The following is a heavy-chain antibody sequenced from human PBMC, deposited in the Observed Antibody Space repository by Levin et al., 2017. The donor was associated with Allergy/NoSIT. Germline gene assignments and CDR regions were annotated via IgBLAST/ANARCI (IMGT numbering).Heavy chain of an antibody. D-gene: IGHD6-19*01. CDR1: GFTFDDYG. CDR3: ARGSTGGSSGWYGSY. V-gene: IGHV3-20*04. CDR2: INWNGGST. J-gene: IGHJ4*02. Sequence: GGSLRLSCVASGFTFDDYGMSWVRQAPGKGLEWVSGINWNGGSTGYADSVKGRFTISRDSAKNSLYLQMNSLRAEDTALYYCARGSTGGSSGWYGSYWGQGTLVTVSA.